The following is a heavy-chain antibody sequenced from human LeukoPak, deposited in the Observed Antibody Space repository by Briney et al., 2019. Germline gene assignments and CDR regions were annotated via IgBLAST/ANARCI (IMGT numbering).Heavy chain of an antibody. D-gene: IGHD3-22*01. J-gene: IGHJ4*02. V-gene: IGHV3-23*01. CDR2: ISGSDDST. CDR3: AKRVVIGFYFDS. CDR1: GFTFSDYS. Sequence: GGSLRLSCAASGFTFSDYSVSWVRQAPGKGLEWVSGISGSDDSTNYADPVKGRFTISRDNSKNTLYLQMNSLRAEDTAVYYCAKRVVIGFYFDSWGQGTLVTVSS.